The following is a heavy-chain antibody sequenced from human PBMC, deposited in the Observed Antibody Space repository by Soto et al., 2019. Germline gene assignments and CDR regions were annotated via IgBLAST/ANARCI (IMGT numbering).Heavy chain of an antibody. V-gene: IGHV3-23*01. CDR3: ASLKRGYDSSGYWDAFDI. Sequence: EVQLLESGGGLVQPGGSLRLSCAASGFSFDDYAMTWVRQAAGKGLEWVSATSGSGDNTYYADSVKGRFTISRDNSKNTLYLQMNSLRAEDTAVYYCASLKRGYDSSGYWDAFDIWGQGTMVTVSS. J-gene: IGHJ3*02. D-gene: IGHD3-22*01. CDR1: GFSFDDYA. CDR2: TSGSGDNT.